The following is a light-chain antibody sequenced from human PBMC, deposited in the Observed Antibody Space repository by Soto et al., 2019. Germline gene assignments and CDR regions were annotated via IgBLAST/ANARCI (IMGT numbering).Light chain of an antibody. V-gene: IGKV3D-15*01. CDR3: QQYNNWPPIT. CDR2: DAS. J-gene: IGKJ5*01. Sequence: VLTQSPATLSLSPGERATLSCRARQSVRSNLAWYQQKPGQAPRLLIYDASTRATGIPARFSGSGSGTEFILTISSLQSEDFGVYYCQQYNNWPPITFGQGTRLEIK. CDR1: QSVRSN.